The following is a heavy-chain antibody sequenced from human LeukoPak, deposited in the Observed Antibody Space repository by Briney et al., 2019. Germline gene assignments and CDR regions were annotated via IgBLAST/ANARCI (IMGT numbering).Heavy chain of an antibody. V-gene: IGHV4-31*03. CDR1: GGSISSGGYY. J-gene: IGHJ3*02. CDR2: IYYSGST. CDR3: ARYDYGGGYDAFDI. D-gene: IGHD4-23*01. Sequence: PSETLSLTCTVSGGSISSGGYYWSWIRQHSGKGLEWIGYIYYSGSTYYNPSPKSRVTISVDTSKNQFSLKLSSVTAADTAVYYCARYDYGGGYDAFDIWGQGTMVTVSS.